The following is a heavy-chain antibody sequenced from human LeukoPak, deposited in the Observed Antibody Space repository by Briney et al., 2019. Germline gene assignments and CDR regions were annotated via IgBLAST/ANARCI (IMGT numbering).Heavy chain of an antibody. CDR3: ARRGYSSSWPTFDY. Sequence: SETLSLTCTVSGGSISSSSYYWGWIRQPPGKGLEWIGSIYYSGSTYYNPSLKSRVTISVDTSKNQFSLKLSSVTAADTAVYYCARRGYSSSWPTFDYWGQGTLVAVSS. CDR2: IYYSGST. V-gene: IGHV4-39*01. J-gene: IGHJ4*02. D-gene: IGHD6-13*01. CDR1: GGSISSSSYY.